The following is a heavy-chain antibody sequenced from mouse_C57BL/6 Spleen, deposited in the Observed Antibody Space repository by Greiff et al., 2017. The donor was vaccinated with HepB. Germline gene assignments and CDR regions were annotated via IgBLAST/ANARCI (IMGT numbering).Heavy chain of an antibody. CDR1: GYTFTSYW. Sequence: QVQLKQPGAELVKPGASVKLSCKASGYTFTSYWMLWVKQRPGQGLEWIGMIHPNSGSTNYNEKFKSKATLTVDKSSSTAYMQLSSLTSEDSAVYYCARDYSNLAWFAYWGQGTLVTVSA. J-gene: IGHJ3*01. V-gene: IGHV1-64*01. CDR2: IHPNSGST. D-gene: IGHD2-5*01. CDR3: ARDYSNLAWFAY.